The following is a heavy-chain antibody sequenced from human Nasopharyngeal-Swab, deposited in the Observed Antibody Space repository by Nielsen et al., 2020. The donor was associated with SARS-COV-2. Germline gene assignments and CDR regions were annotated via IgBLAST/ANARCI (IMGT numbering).Heavy chain of an antibody. CDR1: GGTFSSYA. J-gene: IGHJ5*02. Sequence: SVKVSCKASGGTFSSYAISWVRQAPGQGLEWMGRIIPILGIANYAQKFQGRVTITADKSTSTASMELSSLGSEDTAVYYWASEGWGVPHNWFDPWGQGTLVTVSS. CDR2: IIPILGIA. CDR3: ASEGWGVPHNWFDP. D-gene: IGHD3-16*01. V-gene: IGHV1-69*04.